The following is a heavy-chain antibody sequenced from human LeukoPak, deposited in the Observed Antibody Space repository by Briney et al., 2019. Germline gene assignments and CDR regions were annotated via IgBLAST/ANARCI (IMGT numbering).Heavy chain of an antibody. J-gene: IGHJ4*02. D-gene: IGHD6-6*01. V-gene: IGHV1-69*13. CDR3: ARLGGPGIAARPY. CDR2: IIPIFGTA. Sequence: GASVKVSCKASGGTFSSYAISWVRQAPGQGLEWMGGIIPIFGTANYAQKFQGRVTITADESTSTAYMELSSLRSEDTAVYYCARLGGPGIAARPYWGQGTLVIVSS. CDR1: GGTFSSYA.